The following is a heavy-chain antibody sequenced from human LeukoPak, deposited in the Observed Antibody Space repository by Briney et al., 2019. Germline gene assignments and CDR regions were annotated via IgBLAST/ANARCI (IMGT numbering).Heavy chain of an antibody. Sequence: GGSLRLSCAASGFTFSSYWMHWVRQAPGKGLVWVSRINSDGSSTSYADSVKGRFTISRDNAKNTLYLQMNSLRAEDTAVYYCARHYYYYGMDVCGQGTTVTVSS. CDR1: GFTFSSYW. J-gene: IGHJ6*02. CDR2: INSDGSST. V-gene: IGHV3-74*01. CDR3: ARHYYYYGMDV.